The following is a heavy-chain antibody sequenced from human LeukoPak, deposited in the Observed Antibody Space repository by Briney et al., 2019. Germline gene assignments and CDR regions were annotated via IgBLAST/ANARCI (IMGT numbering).Heavy chain of an antibody. CDR2: IYYSGST. V-gene: IGHV4-59*01. D-gene: IGHD3-10*01. Sequence: SETLSLTCTVSGGSISSYYWSWIRQPPGKGLEWIGYIYYSGSTNYNPSLKSRVTISVDTSKNQFSLKLSSVTAADTAVYYCAGSRVTMVRGVIITSPYYYGMDVWDKGTTVTVFS. CDR1: GGSISSYY. CDR3: AGSRVTMVRGVIITSPYYYGMDV. J-gene: IGHJ6*04.